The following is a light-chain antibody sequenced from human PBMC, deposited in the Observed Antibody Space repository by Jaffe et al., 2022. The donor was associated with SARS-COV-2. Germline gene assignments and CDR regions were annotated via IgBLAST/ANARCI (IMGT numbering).Light chain of an antibody. CDR2: EDT. J-gene: IGLJ1*01. Sequence: SYELTQPPSVSVSPGQTASITCSGDKLGNKYACWYQQKPGQSPAVVIYEDTKRPSGIPERFSGSNSGNTATLTISGTQAVDEADYYCQAWDSNTPVLGTGTKVTVL. CDR1: KLGNKY. V-gene: IGLV3-1*01. CDR3: QAWDSNTPV.